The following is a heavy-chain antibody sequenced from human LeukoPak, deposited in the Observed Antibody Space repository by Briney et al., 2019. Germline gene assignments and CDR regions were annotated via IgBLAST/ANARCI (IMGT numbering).Heavy chain of an antibody. CDR1: GGTFSSYA. D-gene: IGHD5-18*01. CDR2: MNPNSGNT. CDR3: ARGHGIQLWLQYYFDY. J-gene: IGHJ4*02. Sequence: ASVKVSCKASGGTFSSYAINWVRQATGQGLEWMGWMNPNSGNTGYAQKFQGRVTMTRNTSISTAYMELSSLRSEDTAVYYCARGHGIQLWLQYYFDYWGQGTLVTVSS. V-gene: IGHV1-8*02.